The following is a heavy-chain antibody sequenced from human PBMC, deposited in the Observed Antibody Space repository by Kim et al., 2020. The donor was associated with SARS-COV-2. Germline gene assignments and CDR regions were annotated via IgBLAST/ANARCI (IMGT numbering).Heavy chain of an antibody. Sequence: GGSLRLSCAASGFTFSNAWMSWVRQAPGKGLEWVGRIKSKTDGGTTDYAAPVKGRFTISRDDSKNTLYLQMNSLKTEDTAVYYCTTDPPLFTRYFDWYPANVGYWGQGTLVTVSS. J-gene: IGHJ4*02. CDR1: GFTFSNAW. CDR3: TTDPPLFTRYFDWYPANVGY. V-gene: IGHV3-15*01. CDR2: IKSKTDGGTT. D-gene: IGHD3-9*01.